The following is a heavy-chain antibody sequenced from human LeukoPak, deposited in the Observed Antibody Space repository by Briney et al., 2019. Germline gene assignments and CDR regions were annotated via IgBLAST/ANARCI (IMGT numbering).Heavy chain of an antibody. D-gene: IGHD2-15*01. V-gene: IGHV3-15*01. J-gene: IGHJ6*03. Sequence: KPGGSLRLSCEASGFTFSHYWMSWVRQAPGEGLEWVGRIKSKTDGGTTDYAAPVKGRFTISRDDSKNTLYLQMNSLKTEDTAVYYCATDRYCSGGSCYNRQHYYYYYNMDVWGKGTTVTVSS. CDR2: IKSKTDGGTT. CDR1: GFTFSHYW. CDR3: ATDRYCSGGSCYNRQHYYYYYNMDV.